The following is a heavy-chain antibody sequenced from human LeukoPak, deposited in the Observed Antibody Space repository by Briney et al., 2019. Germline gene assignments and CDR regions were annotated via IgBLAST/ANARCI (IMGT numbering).Heavy chain of an antibody. J-gene: IGHJ4*02. Sequence: GGSLRLSCGASGFTFSSYSMNWVRQAPGKGLEWVSSISSSSSYIYYADSVKGRFTISRDNAKNSLYLQMNSLRAEDTAVYYCARDSGYCSSTSCGYFDYRGQGTLVTVSS. D-gene: IGHD2-2*03. CDR2: ISSSSSYI. V-gene: IGHV3-21*01. CDR3: ARDSGYCSSTSCGYFDY. CDR1: GFTFSSYS.